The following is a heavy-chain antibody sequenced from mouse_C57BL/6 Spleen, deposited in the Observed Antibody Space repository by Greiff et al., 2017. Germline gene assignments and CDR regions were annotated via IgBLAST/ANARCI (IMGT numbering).Heavy chain of an antibody. CDR1: GFTFSDYG. Sequence: EVQGVESGGGLVKPGGSLKLSCAASGFTFSDYGMHWVRQAPEKGLEWVAYISSGSSTIYYADTVKGRLTISRDNAKNTLFLQMTSLRSEDTAMDYSARVYYGYDGYAMDYWGQGTSVTVSS. CDR2: ISSGSSTI. J-gene: IGHJ4*01. CDR3: ARVYYGYDGYAMDY. V-gene: IGHV5-17*01. D-gene: IGHD2-2*01.